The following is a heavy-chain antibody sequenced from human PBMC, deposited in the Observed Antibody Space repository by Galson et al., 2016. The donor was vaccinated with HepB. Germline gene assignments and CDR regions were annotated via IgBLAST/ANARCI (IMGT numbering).Heavy chain of an antibody. V-gene: IGHV4-59*01. J-gene: IGHJ2*01. CDR2: IYYTGST. D-gene: IGHD3-10*01. CDR1: GDSISDYY. Sequence: ETLSLTCTVSGDSISDYYWSWIRQPPGKGLEWIGYIYYTGSTNYNPSLKSRVTISVDTSKNQFSLKLSSVTAADTAVYFCARGRVWYFDLWGRGTLVTVSS. CDR3: ARGRVWYFDL.